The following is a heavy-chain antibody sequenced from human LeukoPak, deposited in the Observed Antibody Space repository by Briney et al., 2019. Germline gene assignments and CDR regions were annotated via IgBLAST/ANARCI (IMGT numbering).Heavy chain of an antibody. CDR3: VRAAMPYIINGRRFDY. Sequence: GGSLRLSCAASGFTSSAYDMHWVRQITGGGLEWVSTSGTVGDTFYSDTVKGRFTISRENAKNSVHLQMNSLRVEDSAIYFCVRAAMPYIINGRRFDYWGQGTLVTVSS. J-gene: IGHJ4*02. CDR1: GFTSSAYD. CDR2: SGTVGDT. D-gene: IGHD2-2*01. V-gene: IGHV3-13*04.